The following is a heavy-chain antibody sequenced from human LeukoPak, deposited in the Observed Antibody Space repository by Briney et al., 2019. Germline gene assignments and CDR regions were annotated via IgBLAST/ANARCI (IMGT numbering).Heavy chain of an antibody. CDR1: GFTFSSYA. CDR3: AKDNWGRSFSDY. J-gene: IGHJ4*02. CDR2: ISGSGGST. D-gene: IGHD3-16*01. V-gene: IGHV3-23*01. Sequence: PGGSLRLSCAASGFTFSSYAMSWVRQAPGKGLEWVSAISGSGGSTYYADSVKGRFTISRDNPKNTLYPQMNSLRAEDTAVYYCAKDNWGRSFSDYWGQGTLVTVSS.